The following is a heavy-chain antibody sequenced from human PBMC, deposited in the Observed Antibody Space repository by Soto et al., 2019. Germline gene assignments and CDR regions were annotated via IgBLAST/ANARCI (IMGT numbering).Heavy chain of an antibody. CDR1: GFTFSSYW. Sequence: EVQLVESGGGLVQPGESLRLSCAASGFTFSSYWMHGVRQAPGKGLVWVSRINSDGSSTSYAGSVKGRFTISRDNAKNTLYLQMHSLRAEDTAVYYCVRTSLVVAAATREDYWGQGTLVTVSS. D-gene: IGHD2-15*01. CDR3: VRTSLVVAAATREDY. J-gene: IGHJ4*02. V-gene: IGHV3-74*01. CDR2: INSDGSST.